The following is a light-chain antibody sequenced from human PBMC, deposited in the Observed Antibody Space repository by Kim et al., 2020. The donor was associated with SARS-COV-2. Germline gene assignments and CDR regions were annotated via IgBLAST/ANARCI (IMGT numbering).Light chain of an antibody. CDR1: RHDEPY. J-gene: IGLJ3*02. V-gene: IGLV3-19*01. Sequence: ASERTHTITRREARHDEPYPSRYQQRLRQTPILVISGQNNRRSGIPDRFSGSISGNTASLTITGAQAEDEAHYYSNCRDSSDNQWVFGGGPQLTV. CDR3: NCRDSSDNQWV. CDR2: GQN.